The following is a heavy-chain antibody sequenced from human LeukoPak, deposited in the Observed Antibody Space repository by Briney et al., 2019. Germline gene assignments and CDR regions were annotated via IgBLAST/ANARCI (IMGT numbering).Heavy chain of an antibody. D-gene: IGHD4-17*01. CDR1: GGTFSSYA. J-gene: IGHJ4*02. CDR2: IIPIFGTA. Sequence: SVKVSCKASGGTFSSYAISWVRQAPGQGLEWMGGIIPIFGTANYAQKFQGRVTITADKSTSTAYMELSSLRSEDTAVYYCARDVGDYGDYFDYWGQGTLVTVSS. CDR3: ARDVGDYGDYFDY. V-gene: IGHV1-69*06.